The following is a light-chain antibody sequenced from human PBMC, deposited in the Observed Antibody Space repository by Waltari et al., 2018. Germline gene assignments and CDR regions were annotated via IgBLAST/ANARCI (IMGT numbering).Light chain of an antibody. Sequence: QSALTQPASVSGSPGQSITISCTGTSSDMGKYNSVSWYQHLPGKVPKVMISEVTKRPSGVSNRFSGSKSGNTASLTISGLQADDEAEYYCCSDAGSGTYVFGTGTKLTV. V-gene: IGLV2-23*02. J-gene: IGLJ1*01. CDR3: CSDAGSGTYV. CDR1: SSDMGKYNS. CDR2: EVT.